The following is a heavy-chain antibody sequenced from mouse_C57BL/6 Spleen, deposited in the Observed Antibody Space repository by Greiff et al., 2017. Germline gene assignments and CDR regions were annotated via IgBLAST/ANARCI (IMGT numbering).Heavy chain of an antibody. CDR1: GFTFSSYT. CDR3: ARHSPMIYYGKGDYFDY. D-gene: IGHD2-1*01. J-gene: IGHJ2*01. CDR2: ISGGGGNT. Sequence: EVKLEESGGGLVKPGGSLKLSCAASGFTFSSYTMSWVRQTPEKRLEWVATISGGGGNTYYPDSVKGRFTISRDNAKNTLYLQMSSLRSEDTALYYCARHSPMIYYGKGDYFDYWGQGTTLTVSS. V-gene: IGHV5-9*01.